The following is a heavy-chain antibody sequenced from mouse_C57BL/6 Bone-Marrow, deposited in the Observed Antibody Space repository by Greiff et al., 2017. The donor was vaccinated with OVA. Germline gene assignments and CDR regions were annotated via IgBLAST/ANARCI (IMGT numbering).Heavy chain of an antibody. Sequence: EVHLVESGGGLVKPGGSLKLSCAASGFTFSSYTMSWVRQTPEKRLEWVATISGGGGNTYYPDSVKGRFTISRDNAKNTLYLQMSSLRSEDTALYYCARHTGPRVDYWGQGTTLTVSS. CDR2: ISGGGGNT. D-gene: IGHD4-1*01. CDR1: GFTFSSYT. V-gene: IGHV5-9*01. J-gene: IGHJ2*01. CDR3: ARHTGPRVDY.